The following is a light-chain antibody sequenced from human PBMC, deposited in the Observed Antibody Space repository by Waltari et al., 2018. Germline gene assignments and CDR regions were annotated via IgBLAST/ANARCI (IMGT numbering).Light chain of an antibody. V-gene: IGLV2-14*01. J-gene: IGLJ1*01. CDR1: SSDVGGYNY. CDR3: SSYTTSSTRV. CDR2: DVS. Sequence: QSALTQPASLSGSPGQSITISCTGTSSDVGGYNYVSGYQKHPGKAPKVMIYDVSNRPSGVSNRFSGSKSGNTASLTISGLQAEDEADYYCSSYTTSSTRVFGTGTKVTVL.